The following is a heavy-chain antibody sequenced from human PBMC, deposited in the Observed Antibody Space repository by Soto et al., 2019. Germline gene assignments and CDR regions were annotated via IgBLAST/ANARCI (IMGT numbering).Heavy chain of an antibody. Sequence: GGSLRLSCAASGFSFSSYGMHWVRQAPGKGLEWVAVIWYDGSNKYYADSVKGRFTISRDNAKSSLYLQIDSLRDDDTAMYYCAGIPQGRDWFAWFDPWGQGTLVTVSS. CDR1: GFSFSSYG. V-gene: IGHV3-33*03. D-gene: IGHD3-9*01. CDR2: IWYDGSNK. J-gene: IGHJ5*02. CDR3: AGIPQGRDWFAWFDP.